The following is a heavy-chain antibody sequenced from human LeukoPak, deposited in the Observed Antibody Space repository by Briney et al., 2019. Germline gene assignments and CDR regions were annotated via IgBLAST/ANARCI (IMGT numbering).Heavy chain of an antibody. CDR2: IYYSGST. D-gene: IGHD3-9*01. V-gene: IGHV4-39*01. CDR1: GGSISSSSYY. CDR3: ARQFLTGYFLDY. Sequence: SETLSLTCTVSGGSISSSSYYWGWIRQPPGKGLEWIRSIYYSGSTYHNPSPKSRVTISVDTSKNQFSLKLSSVTAADTAVYYCARQFLTGYFLDYWGQGTLVTVSS. J-gene: IGHJ4*02.